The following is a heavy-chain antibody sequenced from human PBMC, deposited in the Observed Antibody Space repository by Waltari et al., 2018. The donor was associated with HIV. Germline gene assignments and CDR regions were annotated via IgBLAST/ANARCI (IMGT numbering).Heavy chain of an antibody. Sequence: QLQVQESGPGLVKPSETLSLTCTVSGGSISSRDYYWGWIRQPPGKGLEWIGIIFYSENTYSNPSLKSRVTISVDTSKSQFSLNLSSVTAADTAVYYCARQWLALYFDYWGQGTLVTVSS. V-gene: IGHV4-39*07. CDR1: GGSISSRDYY. CDR3: ARQWLALYFDY. J-gene: IGHJ4*02. D-gene: IGHD6-19*01. CDR2: IFYSENT.